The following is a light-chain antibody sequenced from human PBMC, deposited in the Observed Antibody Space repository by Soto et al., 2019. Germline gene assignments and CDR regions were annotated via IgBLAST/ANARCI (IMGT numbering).Light chain of an antibody. J-gene: IGKJ4*01. CDR1: QSISSW. Sequence: DSQMTQSPSTLSASVGDRVTITCLSCQSISSWLAWYQQKPGKAPKLLIYDASSLESGVPSRFGGSRSGTDFTLTVSSLLPEDFATYYCLQHKHYPLTFGGGTKVDI. CDR2: DAS. CDR3: LQHKHYPLT. V-gene: IGKV1-5*01.